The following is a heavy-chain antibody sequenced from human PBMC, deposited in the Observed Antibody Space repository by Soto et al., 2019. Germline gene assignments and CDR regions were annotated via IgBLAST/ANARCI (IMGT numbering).Heavy chain of an antibody. CDR1: GVTFSSYW. D-gene: IGHD2-2*02. CDR3: ARVRYAYCSSTSCYTREFDY. V-gene: IGHV3-7*03. CDR2: IKQDGSEK. Sequence: PXGSLRLSCAAAGVTFSSYWMSWVRQAPGKGLDWVANIKQDGSEKYYVDSVKGRFTISRDNAKNSLYLQMNSLRAEDTAVYYCARVRYAYCSSTSCYTREFDYWGQGTLVTVSS. J-gene: IGHJ4*02.